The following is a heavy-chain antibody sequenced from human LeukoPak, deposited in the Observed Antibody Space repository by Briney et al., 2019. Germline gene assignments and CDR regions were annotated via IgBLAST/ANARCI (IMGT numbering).Heavy chain of an antibody. J-gene: IGHJ4*02. V-gene: IGHV1-18*04. CDR2: ISAYKGNT. CDR3: ARVRDYFDSSDYSDY. D-gene: IGHD3-22*01. CDR1: GYTFTSYY. Sequence: ASVKVSCKASGYTFTSYYISWVRQAPRHGLECMGWISAYKGNTKYVQKFQGRVTMTIDTSSTTAYMELRSLTSDDTAVYYCARVRDYFDSSDYSDYWGQGTLVTVSS.